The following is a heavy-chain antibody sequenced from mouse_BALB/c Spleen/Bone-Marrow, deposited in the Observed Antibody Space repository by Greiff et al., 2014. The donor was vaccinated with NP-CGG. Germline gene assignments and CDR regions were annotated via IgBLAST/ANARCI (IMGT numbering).Heavy chain of an antibody. CDR1: GFNIKDTY. CDR3: TKPSFYYGSSYWYFDV. V-gene: IGHV14-3*02. Sequence: EVMLVESGAELAKPGASVKLSCTASGFNIKDTYMHWVRQRPEQGLEWIGRIDPANGDTKYDPKFQGKATITADTSSNTAYLQLSSLTSEDTAVYYCTKPSFYYGSSYWYFDVWGAGTTVTGSS. D-gene: IGHD1-1*01. CDR2: IDPANGDT. J-gene: IGHJ1*01.